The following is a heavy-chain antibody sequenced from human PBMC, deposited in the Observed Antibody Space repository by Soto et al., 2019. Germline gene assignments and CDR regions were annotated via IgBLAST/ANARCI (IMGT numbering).Heavy chain of an antibody. CDR2: ISGSGGST. CDR3: ATRVTMIVVAKGAFDI. Sequence: GGSLRLSCAASGFTFSSYAMSWVRQAPGKGLEWVSAISGSGGSTYYADSVKGRFTISRDNSKNTLYLQMNSLRAEDTAVYYCATRVTMIVVAKGAFDIWGQGTMATVSS. J-gene: IGHJ3*02. CDR1: GFTFSSYA. V-gene: IGHV3-23*01. D-gene: IGHD3-22*01.